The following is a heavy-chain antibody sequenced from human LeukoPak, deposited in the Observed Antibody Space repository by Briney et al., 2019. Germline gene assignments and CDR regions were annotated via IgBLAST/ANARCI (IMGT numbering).Heavy chain of an antibody. CDR2: INPSGGST. CDR3: ARATAMVTHPIDY. V-gene: IGHV1-46*01. Sequence: VASVKVSCKASGFTFTNYNMHWVRQAPGQGLEWMGIINPSGGSTNYAQNFQARVTMTRDTSISTAYMELSRLRSDDTAVYYCARATAMVTHPIDYWGQGTLVTVSS. D-gene: IGHD5-18*01. J-gene: IGHJ4*02. CDR1: GFTFTNYN.